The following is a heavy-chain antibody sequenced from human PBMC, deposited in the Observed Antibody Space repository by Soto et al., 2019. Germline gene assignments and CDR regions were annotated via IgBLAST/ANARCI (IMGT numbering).Heavy chain of an antibody. J-gene: IGHJ4*02. CDR1: GFTFSSYG. V-gene: IGHV3-33*01. D-gene: IGHD3-10*01. CDR2: IWYDGSNK. Sequence: GGSLRLSCAASGFTFSSYGMHWVRQAPGKGLEWVAVIWYDGSNKYYADSVKGRFTISRDNSKNTLYLQMNSLRAEDTAVYYCARSITLVRGVILGGIDYWGQGTLVTVSS. CDR3: ARSITLVRGVILGGIDY.